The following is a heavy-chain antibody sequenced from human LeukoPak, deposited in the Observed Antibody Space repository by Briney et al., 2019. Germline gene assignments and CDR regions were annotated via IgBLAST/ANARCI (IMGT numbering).Heavy chain of an antibody. D-gene: IGHD2-21*02. V-gene: IGHV1-2*02. J-gene: IGHJ4*02. Sequence: ASVKVSCKASGYTFTGYYMHWVRQAPGQGLEWMGWINPNSGGTNYAQKFQGRVTMTRDTSISTAYMELSRLRSDDTAVYYCARDAYCGGDCYRFYFDYWGQGTLVTVS. CDR2: INPNSGGT. CDR3: ARDAYCGGDCYRFYFDY. CDR1: GYTFTGYY.